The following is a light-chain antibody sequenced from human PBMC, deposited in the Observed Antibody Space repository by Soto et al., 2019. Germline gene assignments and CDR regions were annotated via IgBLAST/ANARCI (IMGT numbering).Light chain of an antibody. Sequence: GDRVTITCRASRTIRTWLAWYQQKPGTAPNLLMYNASTLESGAPSRFSGSGSGTEFTLTISSLQPDDFATYFCQQYHTYYTFGQGTKLEIK. CDR1: RTIRTW. J-gene: IGKJ2*01. V-gene: IGKV1-5*01. CDR3: QQYHTYYT. CDR2: NAS.